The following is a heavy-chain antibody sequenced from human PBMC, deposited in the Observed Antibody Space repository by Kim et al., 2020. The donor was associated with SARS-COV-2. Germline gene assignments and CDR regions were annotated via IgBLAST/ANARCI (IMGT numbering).Heavy chain of an antibody. J-gene: IGHJ5*01. CDR1: GFPFTTYS. CDR2: ISNSGSTL. V-gene: IGHV3-48*03. Sequence: GGSLRLSCLTSGFPFTTYSMNWVRQAPGGGLEWIAFISNSGSTLYYADSVRGRFTISRDTAKNSLFLQMTSLRLDDTATYFCARGFRSNSFDFWGRGTLVTVSP. CDR3: ARGFRSNSFDF.